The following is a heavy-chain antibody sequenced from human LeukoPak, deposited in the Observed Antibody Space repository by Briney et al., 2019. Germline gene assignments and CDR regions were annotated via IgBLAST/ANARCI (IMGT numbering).Heavy chain of an antibody. CDR3: ALLVVVITSDAFDI. CDR1: GYTFTGYY. J-gene: IGHJ3*02. Sequence: ASMKVSCKASGYTFTGYYMHWVRQAPGQGLEWMGWINPNSGGTNYAQKFQGRVTMTRDTSISTAYMELSRLRSDDTAVYYCALLVVVITSDAFDIWGQGTMVTVSS. CDR2: INPNSGGT. V-gene: IGHV1-2*02. D-gene: IGHD3-22*01.